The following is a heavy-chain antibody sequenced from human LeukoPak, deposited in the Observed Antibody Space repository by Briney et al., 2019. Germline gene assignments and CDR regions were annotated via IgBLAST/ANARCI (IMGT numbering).Heavy chain of an antibody. CDR3: ARRGSSWYNWNDDAFDI. J-gene: IGHJ3*02. V-gene: IGHV1-8*03. Sequence: ASVKVSCKASGYTFTSYDINWVRQATGQGLEWMGWMNPNSGNTGYAQKFQGRVTITRNTSISTAYMELSSLRSEDTAVYYCARRGSSWYNWNDDAFDIWGQGTMVTVSS. CDR1: GYTFTSYD. CDR2: MNPNSGNT. D-gene: IGHD1-20*01.